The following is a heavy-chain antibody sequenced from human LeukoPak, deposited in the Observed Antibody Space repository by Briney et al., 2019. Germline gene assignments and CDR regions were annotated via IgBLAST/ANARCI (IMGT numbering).Heavy chain of an antibody. J-gene: IGHJ4*02. V-gene: IGHV4-34*01. Sequence: PSETLSLTCAVYGGSFSGYYWSWIRQPPGKGLEWIGEINHSGSTNYNPSLKSRVTISVDTSKNQFSLKLSSVTAADTAVYYRARHRGYSYGRIGVFDYWGQGTLVTVSS. CDR1: GGSFSGYY. D-gene: IGHD5-18*01. CDR2: INHSGST. CDR3: ARHRGYSYGRIGVFDY.